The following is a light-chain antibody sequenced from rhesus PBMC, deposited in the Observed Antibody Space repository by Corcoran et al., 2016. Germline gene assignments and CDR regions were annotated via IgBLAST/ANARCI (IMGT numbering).Light chain of an antibody. Sequence: QAALTQLPSVSGSPGQSVTISCTGTSSDIGGYNYVSWYQQHPGKAPKLMIYDVSKRPSGVSDRFSGSKSGNTASLTISGLQAEDEADYYCSSYAGSNTFIFGAGTRLTVL. V-gene: IGLV2-23*01. J-gene: IGLJ1*01. CDR2: DVS. CDR1: SSDIGGYNY. CDR3: SSYAGSNTFI.